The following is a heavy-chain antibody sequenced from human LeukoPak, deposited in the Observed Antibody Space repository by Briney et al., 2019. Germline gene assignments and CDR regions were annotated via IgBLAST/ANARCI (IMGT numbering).Heavy chain of an antibody. V-gene: IGHV1-3*01. J-gene: IGHJ4*02. D-gene: IGHD2-15*01. Sequence: ASVKVSCKASGYTFTSYAMHWVRQAPGQRLEWMGWINAGNGNTKYSQKFQGRVTITRDTSASTAYMELSSLRSEDTAVYYCARDRPLHCSGGSCLFYWGQGTLVTVSS. CDR1: GYTFTSYA. CDR3: ARDRPLHCSGGSCLFY. CDR2: INAGNGNT.